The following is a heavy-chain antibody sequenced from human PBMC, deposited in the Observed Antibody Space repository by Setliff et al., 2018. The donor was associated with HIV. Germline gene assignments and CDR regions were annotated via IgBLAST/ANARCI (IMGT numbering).Heavy chain of an antibody. CDR1: GFSISDFW. CDR2: IKEDGSEQ. CDR3: ARDVSWRVRTYIDY. Sequence: GGSLRLSCAASGFSISDFWMSWVRQAPGKGLEWVANIKEDGSEQYYMDSVKGRFTISRDNAKNSLYLQMSSLRAEDTAVYYCARDVSWRVRTYIDYWGQGALVTVSS. D-gene: IGHD3-3*01. J-gene: IGHJ4*02. V-gene: IGHV3-7*05.